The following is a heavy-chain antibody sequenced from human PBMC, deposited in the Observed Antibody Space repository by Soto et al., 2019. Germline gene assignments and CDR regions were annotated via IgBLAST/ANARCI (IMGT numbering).Heavy chain of an antibody. V-gene: IGHV4-38-2*01. Sequence: PSETLSLTCAASGYSISSGYYWGWIRQPPGKGLEWIGSIYHSGSTYYNPSLKSRVTISVDTSKNQFSLKLSSVTAADTAVYYCARVGSTVLGWFDPWGQGTLVTVSS. CDR2: IYHSGST. D-gene: IGHD3-10*01. CDR3: ARVGSTVLGWFDP. J-gene: IGHJ5*02. CDR1: GYSISSGYY.